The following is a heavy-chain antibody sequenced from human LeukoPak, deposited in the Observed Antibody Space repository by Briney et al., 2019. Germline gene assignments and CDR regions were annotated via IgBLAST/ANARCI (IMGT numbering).Heavy chain of an antibody. CDR3: ARDFMDAYFDWLLVFDY. D-gene: IGHD3-9*01. Sequence: GASVKVSCKASGYTFTSYGISWVRQAPGQGLEWMGWISAYNGNTNYAQKLQGRVTMTTDTSTSTAYMELRSLRSDDTAVYYCARDFMDAYFDWLLVFDYWGQGTLVTVSS. J-gene: IGHJ4*02. CDR2: ISAYNGNT. V-gene: IGHV1-18*01. CDR1: GYTFTSYG.